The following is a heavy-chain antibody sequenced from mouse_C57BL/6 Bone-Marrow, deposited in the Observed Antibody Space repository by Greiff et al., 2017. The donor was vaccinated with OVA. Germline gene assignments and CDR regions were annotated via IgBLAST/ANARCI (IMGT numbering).Heavy chain of an antibody. CDR1: GYTFTDYN. CDR3: ARRRVTTVVAYYFDY. Sequence: EVQLQQSGPELVKPGASVKIPCKASGYTFTDYNMDWVKQSHGKSLEWIGDINPNNGGTIYNQKFKGKATLTVDKSSSTAYMELRSLTSEDTAVYYCARRRVTTVVAYYFDYWGQGTTLTVSS. J-gene: IGHJ2*01. CDR2: INPNNGGT. D-gene: IGHD1-1*01. V-gene: IGHV1-18*01.